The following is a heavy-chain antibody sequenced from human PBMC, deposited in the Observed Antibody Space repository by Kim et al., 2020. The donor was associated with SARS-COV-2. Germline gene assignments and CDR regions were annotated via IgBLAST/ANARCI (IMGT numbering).Heavy chain of an antibody. V-gene: IGHV3-30*04. Sequence: GGSLRLSCAASGFTFSSYAMHWVRQAPGKGLEWVAVISYDGSNKYYADSVKGRFTISRDNSKNTLYLQMNSLRAEDTAVYYCARGEGYFDWLRWGWFDPWGQGTLVTVSS. D-gene: IGHD3-9*01. CDR1: GFTFSSYA. CDR2: ISYDGSNK. J-gene: IGHJ5*02. CDR3: ARGEGYFDWLRWGWFDP.